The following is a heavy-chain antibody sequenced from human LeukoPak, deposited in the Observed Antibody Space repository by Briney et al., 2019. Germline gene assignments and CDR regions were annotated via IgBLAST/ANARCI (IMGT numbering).Heavy chain of an antibody. CDR2: IYSGGST. J-gene: IGHJ4*02. D-gene: IGHD3-16*02. Sequence: PGRSLRLSCAASGFTFSSYAMHWVRQAPGKGLEWVAVIYSGGSTYYADSVKGRFTISRDNSKNTLYLQMNSLRAEDTAVYYCARDFTITFGGVIAAPDYWGQGTLVTVSS. CDR3: ARDFTITFGGVIAAPDY. V-gene: IGHV3-53*01. CDR1: GFTFSSYA.